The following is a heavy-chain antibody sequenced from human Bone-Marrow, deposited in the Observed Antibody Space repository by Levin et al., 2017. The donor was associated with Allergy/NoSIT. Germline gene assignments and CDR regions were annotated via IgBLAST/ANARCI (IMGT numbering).Heavy chain of an antibody. CDR1: GGTFSSYA. J-gene: IGHJ6*02. CDR2: IIPIFGTA. Sequence: GASVKVSCKASGGTFSSYAISWVRQAPGQGLEWMGGIIPIFGTANYAQKFQGRVTITADESTSTAYMELSSLRSEDTAVYYCARDKYGSGSYQGHYYYGMDVWGQGTTVTVSS. D-gene: IGHD3-10*01. V-gene: IGHV1-69*13. CDR3: ARDKYGSGSYQGHYYYGMDV.